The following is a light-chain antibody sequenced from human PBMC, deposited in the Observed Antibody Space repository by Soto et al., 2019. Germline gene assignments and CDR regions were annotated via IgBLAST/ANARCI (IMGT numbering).Light chain of an antibody. CDR2: SNN. CDR3: AAWDDSLSGPV. CDR1: SSNIGSNT. Sequence: QSVLTQPPSASGTPGQRVTISCSGSSSNIGSNTVNWYQQLPGTAAKLLIYSNNQRPSGVPDRFSGSKSGTSASLAISGLQSEDEADYYCAAWDDSLSGPVFGGGTKLTVL. J-gene: IGLJ3*02. V-gene: IGLV1-44*01.